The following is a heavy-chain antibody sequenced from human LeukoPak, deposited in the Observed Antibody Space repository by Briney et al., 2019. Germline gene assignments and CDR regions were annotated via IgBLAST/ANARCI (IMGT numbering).Heavy chain of an antibody. J-gene: IGHJ4*02. CDR3: ARVGGDQVGY. V-gene: IGHV3-53*01. CDR1: GLTVSSKY. CDR2: IYNNGNA. D-gene: IGHD4-17*01. Sequence: GGSLRLSCAASGLTVSSKYMSWVRQAPGKGLEWVSVIYNNGNAHYADSVKGRFTISRDNAKNTLYLQMNSLRAEDTAVYYCARVGGDQVGYWGQGTLVTVSS.